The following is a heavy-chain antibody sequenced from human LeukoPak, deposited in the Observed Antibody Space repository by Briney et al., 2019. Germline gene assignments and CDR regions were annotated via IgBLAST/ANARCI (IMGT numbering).Heavy chain of an antibody. CDR3: ARHRSSWLIDY. J-gene: IGHJ4*02. V-gene: IGHV3-23*01. D-gene: IGHD6-6*01. Sequence: GGSLRLSCAASGFTFNSYAMSWVRQAPWERLQWVSGISDSGGNTYYADSVRGRFTISRGNSKNTLYLQMNSLRAEDTAVYYCARHRSSWLIDYWGQGTLVTVSS. CDR1: GFTFNSYA. CDR2: ISDSGGNT.